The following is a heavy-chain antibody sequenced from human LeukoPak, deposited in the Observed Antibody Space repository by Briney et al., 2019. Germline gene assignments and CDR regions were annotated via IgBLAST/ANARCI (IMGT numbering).Heavy chain of an antibody. CDR3: AKDPSYDYVWGNDY. D-gene: IGHD3-16*01. V-gene: IGHV3-23*01. CDR2: ISGSGGST. J-gene: IGHJ4*02. CDR1: GFTFSSYA. Sequence: AGGSLRLSCAASGFTFSSYAMSWVSPAPGKGLEWVSAISGSGGSTYYADSVKGRFTISRDNSKNTLYLQMNSLRAEDTAVYYCAKDPSYDYVWGNDYWGQGTLVTVSS.